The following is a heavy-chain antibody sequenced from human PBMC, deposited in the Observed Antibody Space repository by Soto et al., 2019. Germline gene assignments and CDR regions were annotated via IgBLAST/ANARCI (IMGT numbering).Heavy chain of an antibody. Sequence: GGSLRLSCAASGFTFSSYAMHWVRQAPGKGLEWVAVISYDGSNKYYADSVKGRFTISRDNSKNTLYLQMNSLRAEDTAVYYCARDRIAAAGPDAFDIWGQGTMVTVSS. V-gene: IGHV3-30-3*01. J-gene: IGHJ3*02. CDR2: ISYDGSNK. CDR1: GFTFSSYA. CDR3: ARDRIAAAGPDAFDI. D-gene: IGHD6-13*01.